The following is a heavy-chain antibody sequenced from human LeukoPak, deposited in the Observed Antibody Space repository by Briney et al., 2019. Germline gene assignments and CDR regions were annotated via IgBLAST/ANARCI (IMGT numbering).Heavy chain of an antibody. Sequence: NTSETLSLTCTVSGGSISSYYWSWIRQPPGKGLGWIGYIYYSGSTNYNPSLKSRVTISVDTSKNQFSLKLSSVTTADTAVYYCARDEGRWYNWFDPWGQGTLVTVSS. CDR1: GGSISSYY. J-gene: IGHJ5*02. CDR3: ARDEGRWYNWFDP. D-gene: IGHD2-15*01. V-gene: IGHV4-59*01. CDR2: IYYSGST.